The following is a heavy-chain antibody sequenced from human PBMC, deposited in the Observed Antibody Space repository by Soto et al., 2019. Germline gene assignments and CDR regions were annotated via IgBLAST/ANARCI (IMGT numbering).Heavy chain of an antibody. CDR1: GYTFTSYG. CDR2: INAANGDT. J-gene: IGHJ5*02. V-gene: IGHV1-3*01. D-gene: IGHD6-13*01. CDR3: VRSHVSATGIDWFDP. Sequence: QVQLVQSGTEVKKPGASVKVSCKASGYTFTSYGIHWVRQAPGQRLEWMGWINAANGDTKYSPKFQGRVPITRDTSASTAHMELSSLRSEDTAVYYCVRSHVSATGIDWFDPWGQGTLVTVS.